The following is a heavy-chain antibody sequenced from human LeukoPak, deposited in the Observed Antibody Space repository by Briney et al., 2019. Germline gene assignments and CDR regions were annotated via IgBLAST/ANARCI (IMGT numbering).Heavy chain of an antibody. CDR1: GFTFSSYA. V-gene: IGHV3-23*01. Sequence: GGSLRLSCAASGFTFSSYAMSWVRQAPGKGLEGVSTISGTSDRTYYADSVKGRFSISRDNSKNTLYLQMNSLRAEDTAVYYCAKHLEAQWELLDYWGQGTLVTVSS. J-gene: IGHJ4*02. CDR2: ISGTSDRT. D-gene: IGHD1-26*01. CDR3: AKHLEAQWELLDY.